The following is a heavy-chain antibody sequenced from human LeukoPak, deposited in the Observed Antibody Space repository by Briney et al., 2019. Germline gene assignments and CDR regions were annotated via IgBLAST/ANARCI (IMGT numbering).Heavy chain of an antibody. V-gene: IGHV5-51*01. CDR3: ARSGGNYYSI. D-gene: IGHD1-26*01. CDR1: GYRFTSYW. CDR2: IYPGDSDT. Sequence: GEPLKISCKGSGYRFTSYWIGWVRQLPGKGLEWMGIIYPGDSDTIYSPSFHGQVTISADKSTSTANLQWSSLKASDTAMYYCARSGGNYYSIWGQGTMVTVSS. J-gene: IGHJ3*02.